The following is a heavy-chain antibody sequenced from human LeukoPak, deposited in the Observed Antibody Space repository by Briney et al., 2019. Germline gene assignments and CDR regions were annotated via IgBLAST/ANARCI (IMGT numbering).Heavy chain of an antibody. CDR2: IYVTGT. CDR1: GGSIGTYY. V-gene: IGHV4-4*09. Sequence: SETLPLTCTVSGGSIGTYYWSWVRQSPGTGLEWIGYIYVTGTRYNPYLQSRVTISVDRSRNQFFLKMTSVTAADTAVYYCAKPVEMATSRGGGDYWGQGTLVTVSS. CDR3: AKPVEMATSRGGGDY. J-gene: IGHJ4*02. D-gene: IGHD5-24*01.